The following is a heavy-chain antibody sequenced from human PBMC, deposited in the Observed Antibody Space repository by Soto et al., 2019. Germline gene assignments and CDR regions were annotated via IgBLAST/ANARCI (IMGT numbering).Heavy chain of an antibody. CDR2: MYNTGST. Sequence: SETLSLTCTVSGGSISGYYWSWIRQPPGKGLEWIGYMYNTGSTVYNPSFKSRVTISVDTSKSQFSLRLNSVTAADTAVYYCARDLWGYCATASYTLDVWGQGTTVTVSS. D-gene: IGHD2-8*01. J-gene: IGHJ6*02. CDR1: GGSISGYY. V-gene: IGHV4-59*01. CDR3: ARDLWGYCATASYTLDV.